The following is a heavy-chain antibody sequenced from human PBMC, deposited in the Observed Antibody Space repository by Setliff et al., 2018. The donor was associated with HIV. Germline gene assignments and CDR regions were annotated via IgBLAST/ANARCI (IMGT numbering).Heavy chain of an antibody. V-gene: IGHV4-31*03. CDR3: ARADSSGSGTSLPFDCFDI. CDR1: GGSISSRGYY. D-gene: IGHD3-10*01. CDR2: IYDSVSA. Sequence: PSETLSLTCTVSGGSISSRGYYWNWIRQHPEKGLEWIGYIYDSVSAYYNPALRSRVSISINTSNNEFSLNLNSLTAADTALYYCARADSSGSGTSLPFDCFDIWGQGTMVTVSS. J-gene: IGHJ3*02.